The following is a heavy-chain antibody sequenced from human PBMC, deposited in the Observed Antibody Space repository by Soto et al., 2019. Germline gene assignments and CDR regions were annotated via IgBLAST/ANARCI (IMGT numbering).Heavy chain of an antibody. D-gene: IGHD6-13*01. V-gene: IGHV6-1*01. CDR1: GDSVSSNSAA. J-gene: IGHJ6*02. CDR3: ARVAAGYSSSWYLFGGMDV. Sequence: PSQTLSLTCAISGDSVSSNSAAWNWIRQSPSRGLEWLGRTYYRSKWYNDYAVSVKSRITINPDTSKNQFSLQLNSVTPEDAAVYYCARVAAGYSSSWYLFGGMDVWGQGTTVTVSS. CDR2: TYYRSKWYN.